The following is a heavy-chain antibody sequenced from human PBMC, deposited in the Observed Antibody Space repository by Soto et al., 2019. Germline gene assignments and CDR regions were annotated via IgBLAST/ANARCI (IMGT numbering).Heavy chain of an antibody. CDR2: ISYDGSNK. D-gene: IGHD4-17*01. J-gene: IGHJ4*02. Sequence: GGSLRLSCAASGFTFSSYPMHWVRQAPGKGLEWVAVISYDGSNKYYADSVKGRFTISRDNSKNTLYLQMNSLRAEDTAVYYCATTTVTTFDFDYWGQGSLVTVSS. CDR1: GFTFSSYP. V-gene: IGHV3-30-3*01. CDR3: ATTTVTTFDFDY.